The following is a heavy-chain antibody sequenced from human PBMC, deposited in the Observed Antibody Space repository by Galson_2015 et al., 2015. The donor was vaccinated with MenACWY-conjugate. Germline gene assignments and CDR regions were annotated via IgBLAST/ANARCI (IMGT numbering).Heavy chain of an antibody. D-gene: IGHD2-2*01. J-gene: IGHJ4*02. Sequence: SLRLSCAASGFIFNNYWMSWVRQVPGKGPEWVANIKQDGSEKYYVDSVRGRFTISRDNAKNSLYLQMNSLRAEDTAVYYCARDLGFYCSRNDCYPTYWGQGTLVTVS. CDR2: IKQDGSEK. V-gene: IGHV3-7*03. CDR3: ARDLGFYCSRNDCYPTY. CDR1: GFIFNNYW.